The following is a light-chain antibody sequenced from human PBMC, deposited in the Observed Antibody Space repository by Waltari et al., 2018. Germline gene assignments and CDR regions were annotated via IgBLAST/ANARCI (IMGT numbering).Light chain of an antibody. J-gene: IGKJ1*01. CDR1: QSISSN. CDR3: QQYHALPPST. V-gene: IGKV3-15*01. CDR2: GSS. Sequence: EIVVTQSPATLSVSPGDRAILTCRASQSISSNLAWFQQKPGQSPGLLFYGSSARASGVPARFSGSGSGTEFTLTITSLQSEDFAVYYCQQYHALPPSTFGQGTRV.